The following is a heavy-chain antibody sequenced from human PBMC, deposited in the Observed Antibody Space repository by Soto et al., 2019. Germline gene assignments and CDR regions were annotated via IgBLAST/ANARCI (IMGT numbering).Heavy chain of an antibody. J-gene: IGHJ4*02. Sequence: PSETLSLTCTVSGGSISSYYWSWIRQPPGKGLEWIGYIYYSGSTYYNPSLKSRVTISVDTSKNQFSLKLSSVTAADTAVYYCVRHAQWLIRAYWGQGSLVTVSS. CDR2: IYYSGST. CDR3: VRHAQWLIRAY. D-gene: IGHD6-19*01. V-gene: IGHV4-59*08. CDR1: GGSISSYY.